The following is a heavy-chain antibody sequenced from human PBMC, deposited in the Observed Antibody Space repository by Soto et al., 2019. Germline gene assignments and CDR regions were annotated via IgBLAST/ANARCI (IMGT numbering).Heavy chain of an antibody. CDR2: ISSSSSTI. D-gene: IGHD4-4*01. Sequence: GGSLRLSCAASGFTFSSYSMNWVRQAPGKGLEWVSYISSSSSTIYYADSVKGRFTISRDNAKNSLYLQMNSLRAEDTAVYYCARDSPLQTTVNYYYYMDVWGKGTTVTVSS. V-gene: IGHV3-48*01. CDR1: GFTFSSYS. CDR3: ARDSPLQTTVNYYYYMDV. J-gene: IGHJ6*03.